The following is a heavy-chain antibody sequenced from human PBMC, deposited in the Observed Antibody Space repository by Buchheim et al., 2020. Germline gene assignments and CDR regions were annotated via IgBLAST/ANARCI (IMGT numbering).Heavy chain of an antibody. CDR1: GFTFRTYG. CDR2: ISYDGNNK. CDR3: AKDWANSGMDV. J-gene: IGHJ6*02. Sequence: QVQLVESRGGVVQPGRSLRLSCVVSGFTFRTYGMYWVRQAPGKGLEWLAVISYDGNNKYYADSVKGRFTISRDNSKNKMYLQIHSLRADDTAVYYCAKDWANSGMDVWGQGTT. V-gene: IGHV3-30*18. D-gene: IGHD3-16*01.